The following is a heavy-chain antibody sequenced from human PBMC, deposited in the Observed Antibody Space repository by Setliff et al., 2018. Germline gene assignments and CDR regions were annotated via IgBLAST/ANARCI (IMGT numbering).Heavy chain of an antibody. V-gene: IGHV1-2*04. D-gene: IGHD5-18*01. J-gene: IGHJ6*02. CDR3: ARDIGYSYGPIYYGMDV. Sequence: GASVKVSCKASGYTFTGYYMHWVRQAPGQGLEWMGWINPNSGGTNYAQKFQGWVTMTRDTSISTAYMELSRLRSDDTAVYYCARDIGYSYGPIYYGMDVWGQGTTVTVSS. CDR2: INPNSGGT. CDR1: GYTFTGYY.